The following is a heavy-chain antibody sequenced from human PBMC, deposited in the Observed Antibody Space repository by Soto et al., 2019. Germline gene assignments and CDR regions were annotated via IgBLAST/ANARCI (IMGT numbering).Heavy chain of an antibody. CDR1: GFTFQNYH. D-gene: IGHD3-16*01. Sequence: QVQLVQSGAEVKEPGASVKVSCKASGFTFQNYHMHWVRQAPGQGLAWMGIIHPSGDTTTYAQNFQGSLAMTRDTSTSTAYMELSSLTSEDTAVYYCAKDLWGSWTVDYWGQGTLITVSS. J-gene: IGHJ4*02. CDR3: AKDLWGSWTVDY. V-gene: IGHV1-46*02. CDR2: IHPSGDTT.